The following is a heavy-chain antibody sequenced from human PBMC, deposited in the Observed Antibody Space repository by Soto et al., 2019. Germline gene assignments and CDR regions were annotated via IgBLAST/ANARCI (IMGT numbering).Heavy chain of an antibody. D-gene: IGHD3-3*01. J-gene: IGHJ6*02. CDR2: ISYDGSNK. Sequence: QVQLVESGGGVVQPGRSLRLSCAASGFTFSSYGMHWVRQAPGKGLEWVAVISYDGSNKYYADSVKGRLTISRDNSKNTLYLQMNSLSAKDSAVYYCAKEVWSGHMDVRGQGTTVTVSS. V-gene: IGHV3-30*18. CDR3: AKEVWSGHMDV. CDR1: GFTFSSYG.